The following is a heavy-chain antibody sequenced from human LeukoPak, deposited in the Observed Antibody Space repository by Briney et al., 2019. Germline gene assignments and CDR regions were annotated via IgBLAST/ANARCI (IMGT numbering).Heavy chain of an antibody. CDR3: ARTSGYIGLVDY. Sequence: PSETLSLTCTVSGGSISSYYWSWIRQPPGKGLEWIGYIYYSGSTNYNPSLKSRVTISVDTSKNQFSLKLSSVTAADTAVYYCARTSGYIGLVDYWGQGTLVTVSS. CDR1: GGSISSYY. CDR2: IYYSGST. J-gene: IGHJ4*02. D-gene: IGHD5-24*01. V-gene: IGHV4-59*01.